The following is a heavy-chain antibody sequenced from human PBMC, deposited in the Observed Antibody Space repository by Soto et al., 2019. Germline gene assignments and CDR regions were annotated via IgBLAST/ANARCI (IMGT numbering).Heavy chain of an antibody. CDR1: GFTFDAYA. D-gene: IGHD6-13*01. V-gene: IGHV3-9*01. CDR2: ISWNSVSI. Sequence: EVQLVESGGGLVQPGRSLRLSCAASGFTFDAYAMHWVLQAPGKGLEWVSGISWNSVSIGYADSVKGRFAISRDNAKNSLYLQMNSLRAEDTAFYYCARAVNSYSSPFDYWGQGTLVTVSS. CDR3: ARAVNSYSSPFDY. J-gene: IGHJ4*02.